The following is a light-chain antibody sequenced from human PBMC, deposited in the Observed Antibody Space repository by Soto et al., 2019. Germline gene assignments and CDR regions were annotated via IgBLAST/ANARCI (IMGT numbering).Light chain of an antibody. CDR2: EVT. Sequence: QSALTQPASVSGSPGQSVTIPCTGTNSDLGNYKYVSWYQQYPGKPPQLLIYEVTNRPLGVSNRFSGSKSGNTASLTISGLQAEDEADYYCSSYPTTITVFGVGTKLTVL. CDR1: NSDLGNYKY. J-gene: IGLJ3*02. CDR3: SSYPTTITV. V-gene: IGLV2-14*01.